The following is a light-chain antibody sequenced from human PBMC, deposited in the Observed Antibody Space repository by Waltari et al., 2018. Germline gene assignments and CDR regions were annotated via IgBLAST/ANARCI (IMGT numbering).Light chain of an antibody. Sequence: EIVLTQSPGTLALSPGERATLSCRASQSVGRALAWYQRKPGQAPRLLIYDASSRATGIPDRFSGSGSGTDFSLTISRVEPEDFAVYYCQMYVRLPVTFGQGTKVEVK. V-gene: IGKV3-20*01. J-gene: IGKJ1*01. CDR3: QMYVRLPVT. CDR1: QSVGRA. CDR2: DAS.